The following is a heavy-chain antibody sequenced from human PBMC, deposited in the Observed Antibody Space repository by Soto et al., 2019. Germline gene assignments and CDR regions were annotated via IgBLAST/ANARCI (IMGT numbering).Heavy chain of an antibody. CDR2: ITYSGST. V-gene: IGHV4-30-4*01. CDR3: ARDEYGWGGVESYYGMDV. J-gene: IGHJ6*02. CDR1: GDYISSEDYY. Sequence: SETLSLTCTVSGDYISSEDYYWSWIRQPPGKGLEWIGYITYSGSTSYNRSLRIRVTISLETAKNQFSLKLTSVMAADTAVYDCARDEYGWGGVESYYGMDVWAQGTTVT. D-gene: IGHD3-16*01.